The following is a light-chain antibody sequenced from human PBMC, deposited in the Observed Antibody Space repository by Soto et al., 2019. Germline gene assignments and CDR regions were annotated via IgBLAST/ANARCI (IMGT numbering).Light chain of an antibody. CDR3: SSYAGSNNFVI. CDR1: SSDVGGYKY. CDR2: EVS. J-gene: IGLJ2*01. Sequence: QSALTQPPSASGSPGQSVTIYCTGTSSDVGGYKYVSWYQQHPGKAPKLMIYEVSERPSGVPDRFSGSKSGNTASLTVSGLQAEDEADYYCSSYAGSNNFVIFGGGTKLTVL. V-gene: IGLV2-8*01.